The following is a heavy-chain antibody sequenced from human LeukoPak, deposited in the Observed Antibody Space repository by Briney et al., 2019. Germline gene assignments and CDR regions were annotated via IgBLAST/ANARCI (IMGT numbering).Heavy chain of an antibody. D-gene: IGHD6-13*01. V-gene: IGHV1-18*01. CDR2: ISAYNGNT. J-gene: IGHJ5*02. CDR3: ARDPQTRIAAAGTGWFDP. Sequence: GASVKVSCKASDYTFTSYGISWVRQAPGQGLEWMGWISAYNGNTNYAQKLQGRVTMTTDTSTSTAYMELRSLRSEDTAVYYCARDPQTRIAAAGTGWFDPWGQGTLVTVSS. CDR1: DYTFTSYG.